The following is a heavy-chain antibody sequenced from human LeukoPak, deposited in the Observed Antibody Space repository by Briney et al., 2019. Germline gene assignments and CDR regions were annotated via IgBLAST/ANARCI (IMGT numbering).Heavy chain of an antibody. CDR3: ARGVYDYSNRNLVDY. V-gene: IGHV1-2*02. J-gene: IGHJ4*02. Sequence: ASVKVSCKASGYTFTGYYMHWVRQAPGQGLEWMGWINPNSGGTNYAQKFQGRVTMTRDASISTAYMELSRLRSDDTAVYYCARGVYDYSNRNLVDYWGQGTLVTVSS. CDR2: INPNSGGT. D-gene: IGHD4-11*01. CDR1: GYTFTGYY.